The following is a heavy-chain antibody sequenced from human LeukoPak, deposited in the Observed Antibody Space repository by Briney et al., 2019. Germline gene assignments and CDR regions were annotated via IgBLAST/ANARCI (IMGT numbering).Heavy chain of an antibody. D-gene: IGHD1-1*01. CDR3: ARDSSTGTTGCSY. V-gene: IGHV1-46*01. CDR2: INPSGGST. CDR1: GYTITNYY. J-gene: IGHJ4*02. Sequence: ASVKVSCKASGYTITNYYLYWVRQTPGQGLEWMGIINPSGGSTTYAQNFRGRVTMTRDTSTNTVYMELSSLTSEDTAVYYCARDSSTGTTGCSYWGQGTLVTVSS.